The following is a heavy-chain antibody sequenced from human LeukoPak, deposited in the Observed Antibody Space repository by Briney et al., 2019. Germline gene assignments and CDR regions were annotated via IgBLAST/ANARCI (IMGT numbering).Heavy chain of an antibody. Sequence: RGSLRLSCAASGFSFSGYGMHWVRQAPGKGLEWVAFIRYDGSNEYYADSVKGRFTISRDKSKNTLSLQMNGLRVEDTAVYYCAKVMPPGRIRFYSYYMDVWGKGTTVSVS. V-gene: IGHV3-30*02. CDR1: GFSFSGYG. J-gene: IGHJ6*03. D-gene: IGHD2-15*01. CDR3: AKVMPPGRIRFYSYYMDV. CDR2: IRYDGSNE.